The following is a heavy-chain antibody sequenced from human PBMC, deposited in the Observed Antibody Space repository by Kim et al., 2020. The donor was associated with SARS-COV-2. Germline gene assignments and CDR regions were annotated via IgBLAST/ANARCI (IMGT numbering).Heavy chain of an antibody. D-gene: IGHD6-13*01. Sequence: GESLKISCKGSGYSFTTYWIGWVRQMPGKGLEWMGIIYPGDSDTRYSPSFQGQVTISADKSIGTAYLQWSSLKASDTAMYYCARVPYRSSWYLFDYWGQGTLVTVSS. J-gene: IGHJ4*02. CDR3: ARVPYRSSWYLFDY. CDR1: GYSFTTYW. CDR2: IYPGDSDT. V-gene: IGHV5-51*01.